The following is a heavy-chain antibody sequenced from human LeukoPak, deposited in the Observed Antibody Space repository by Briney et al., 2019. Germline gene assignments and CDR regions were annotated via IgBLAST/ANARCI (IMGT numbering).Heavy chain of an antibody. Sequence: GGSLRLSCAASGFTFSDYPMHWVRQTPGKGLEYVSAISKNGDDTYYADSVKGRFTISRDNSKNTLYLQMSSLRTEDAAVFYCVQVGSNYYLNWGQGTLVIVSS. J-gene: IGHJ4*02. CDR1: GFTFSDYP. D-gene: IGHD4-11*01. CDR2: ISKNGDDT. CDR3: VQVGSNYYLN. V-gene: IGHV3-64D*06.